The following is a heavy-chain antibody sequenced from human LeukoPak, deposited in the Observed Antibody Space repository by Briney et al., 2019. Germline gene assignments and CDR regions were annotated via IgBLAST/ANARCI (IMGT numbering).Heavy chain of an antibody. D-gene: IGHD2-2*01. CDR3: ARDSRTRPFFYGMDV. CDR1: GFTFSSYN. CDR2: ISSSSSFI. Sequence: GGSLRLSCAASGFTFSSYNMNWVRQTPGKGLEWVSSISSSSSFIYYADSVKGRFTISRDNAKNSLYLQMNSLRAEDTAVYYCARDSRTRPFFYGMDVWGQGTTVTVSS. V-gene: IGHV3-21*04. J-gene: IGHJ6*02.